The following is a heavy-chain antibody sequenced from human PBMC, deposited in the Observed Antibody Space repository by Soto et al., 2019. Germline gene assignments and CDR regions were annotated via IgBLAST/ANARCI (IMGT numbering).Heavy chain of an antibody. CDR1: GYTFTGYY. CDR3: ARANQGDYGVAPIDY. J-gene: IGHJ4*02. D-gene: IGHD4-17*01. V-gene: IGHV1-2*04. CDR2: INPNSGGT. Sequence: ASVKVSCKASGYTFTGYYMHWVRQAPGQGLEWMGWINPNSGGTNYAQKFQGWVTMTRDTSISTAYMELSRLRSDDTAVYYCARANQGDYGVAPIDYWGQGTLVTVSS.